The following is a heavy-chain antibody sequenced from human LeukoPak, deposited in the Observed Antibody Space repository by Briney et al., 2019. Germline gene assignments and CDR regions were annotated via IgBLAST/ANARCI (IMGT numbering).Heavy chain of an antibody. CDR3: ASGGFGEHDAFDI. D-gene: IGHD3-10*01. Sequence: ASVKVSCKASGGTFSSYAISWVRQAPGQGLEWMGGIIPIFGTANYAQKFQGRVTITTDESTSTAYMELSSLRSEDTAVYYCASGGFGEHDAFDIWGQGTMVTVSS. CDR2: IIPIFGTA. V-gene: IGHV1-69*05. J-gene: IGHJ3*02. CDR1: GGTFSSYA.